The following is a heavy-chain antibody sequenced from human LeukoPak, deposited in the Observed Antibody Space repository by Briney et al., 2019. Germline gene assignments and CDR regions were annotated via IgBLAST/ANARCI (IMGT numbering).Heavy chain of an antibody. CDR1: GYTFTSYG. CDR2: ISAYNGNT. CDR3: ARDVEDIVVVPAAIPSWFDP. V-gene: IGHV1-18*01. D-gene: IGHD2-2*02. J-gene: IGHJ5*02. Sequence: VKVSCKASGYTFTSYGISWVRQAPGQGLEWMGWISAYNGNTNYAQKLQGGVTMTTDTSTSTAYMELRSLRSDDTAVYYCARDVEDIVVVPAAIPSWFDPWGQGTLVTVSS.